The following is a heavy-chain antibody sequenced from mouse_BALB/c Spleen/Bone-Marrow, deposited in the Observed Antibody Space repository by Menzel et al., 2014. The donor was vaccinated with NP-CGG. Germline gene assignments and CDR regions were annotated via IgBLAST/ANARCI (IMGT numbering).Heavy chain of an antibody. D-gene: IGHD2-2*01. CDR1: GYTFTSYY. V-gene: IGHV1S56*01. CDR3: ARGGWLRDAMDY. Sequence: VQRVESGPELVKPGASVRISCKASGYTFTSYYIHWVKQRPGQGLEWIGWIYPGNVNTKYNEKFKGKATLTADKSSSTAYMQLSSLTSGDSAVYFCARGGWLRDAMDYWGQGTSVTVSS. CDR2: IYPGNVNT. J-gene: IGHJ4*01.